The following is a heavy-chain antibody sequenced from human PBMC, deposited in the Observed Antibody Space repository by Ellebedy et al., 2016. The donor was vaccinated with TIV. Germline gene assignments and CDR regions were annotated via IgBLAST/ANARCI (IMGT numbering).Heavy chain of an antibody. CDR2: IDPSDSYT. V-gene: IGHV5-10-1*01. Sequence: KVSCKGSGYSFTSYWISWVRQMPGKGLEWMGRIDPSDSYTNYSPSFQGHVTISADKSISTAYLQWSSLKASDTAMYYCARRGYSYGSAYFDYWGQGTLVTVSS. J-gene: IGHJ4*02. CDR3: ARRGYSYGSAYFDY. CDR1: GYSFTSYW. D-gene: IGHD5-18*01.